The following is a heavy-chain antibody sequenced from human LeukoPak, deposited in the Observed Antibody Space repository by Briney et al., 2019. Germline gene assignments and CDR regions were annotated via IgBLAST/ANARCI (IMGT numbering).Heavy chain of an antibody. CDR3: TIDDDYVWGSYRYEEDY. CDR1: GFPFSGSA. D-gene: IGHD3-16*02. V-gene: IGHV3-73*01. Sequence: PGGSLRLSCAASGFPFSGSAMHWVRQASGKGLAWVGRIRSKANSYATAYAASVKGRFTISRDDSKNTAYLQMNSLKTEDTAVYYCTIDDDYVWGSYRYEEDYWGQGTLVTVSS. J-gene: IGHJ4*02. CDR2: IRSKANSYAT.